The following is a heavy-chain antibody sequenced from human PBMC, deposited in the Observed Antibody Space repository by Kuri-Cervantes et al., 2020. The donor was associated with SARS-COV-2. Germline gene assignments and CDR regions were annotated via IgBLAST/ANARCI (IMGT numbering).Heavy chain of an antibody. CDR1: GGSISSYY. CDR3: ARRKSDYYDSSGKGYAFDI. J-gene: IGHJ3*02. D-gene: IGHD3-22*01. V-gene: IGHV4-59*01. CDR2: IYYSGST. Sequence: GSLRLSCTVSGGSISSYYWSWIRQPPGKGLEWIGYIYYSGSTNYNPSLKSRVTISVDTSKNQFSLKLSSVTAADTAVYYCARRKSDYYDSSGKGYAFDIWGQGTMVTVSS.